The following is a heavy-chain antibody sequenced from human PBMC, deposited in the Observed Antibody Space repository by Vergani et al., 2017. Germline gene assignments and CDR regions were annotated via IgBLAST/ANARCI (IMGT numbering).Heavy chain of an antibody. D-gene: IGHD1-26*01. V-gene: IGHV1-2*04. CDR3: ARSAIVGATPGAFDI. CDR1: GYTFTGYY. Sequence: QVQLVQSGAEAKKPGASVKVSCKASGYTFTGYYMHWVRQAPGQGLEWMGWINPNSGGTNYAQKFQGWVTMTRDTSISTAYMELSRLRSDDTAVYYCARSAIVGATPGAFDIWGQGTMVTVSS. CDR2: INPNSGGT. J-gene: IGHJ3*02.